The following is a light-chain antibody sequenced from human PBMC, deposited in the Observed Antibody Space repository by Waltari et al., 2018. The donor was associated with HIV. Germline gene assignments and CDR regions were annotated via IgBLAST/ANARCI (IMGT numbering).Light chain of an antibody. CDR1: KLGEKY. CDR3: LAWYSSSVV. V-gene: IGLV3-1*01. CDR2: QDS. J-gene: IGLJ2*01. Sequence: SYELTQPRSVAVSRGQTASITCSGEKLGEKYAGGYQQKPGQSPGMVLYQDSKRPSGIPERFSGSNSGNTATLTLRGTQVMDESDYYCLAWYSSSVVFGGVTKLTAL.